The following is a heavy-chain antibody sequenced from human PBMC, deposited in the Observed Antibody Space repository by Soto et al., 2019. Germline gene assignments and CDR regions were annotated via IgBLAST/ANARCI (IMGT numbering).Heavy chain of an antibody. V-gene: IGHV3-23*01. J-gene: IGHJ4*02. CDR2: IGPTGNT. Sequence: PGGSLRLSCTSFTQCGMSWMRRPPGKGLEWISTIGPTGNTHYADSVAGRFTISRDDSTDTLYLQMNNLKVDDTGIYYCAKDPSTGPADYWGQGALVTVSS. CDR3: AKDPSTGPADY. CDR1: TQCG. D-gene: IGHD3-9*01.